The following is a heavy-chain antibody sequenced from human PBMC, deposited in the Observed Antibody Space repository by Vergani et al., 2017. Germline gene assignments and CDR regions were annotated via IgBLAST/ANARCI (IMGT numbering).Heavy chain of an antibody. J-gene: IGHJ5*02. D-gene: IGHD3-22*01. CDR3: ARCFRDEGMIYGGTVENWFDP. CDR1: FDSIRNLY. Sequence: QVQLQESGPGLVKSSETLSLTCSVSFDSIRNLYCNWIRQPPGKGLEWIGSIHYSENTNYNPSLKTRVTISVDTSKNQFSLKLKSVTAADTAVYYCARCFRDEGMIYGGTVENWFDPWGQGTLVTVSS. CDR2: IHYSENT. V-gene: IGHV4-59*08.